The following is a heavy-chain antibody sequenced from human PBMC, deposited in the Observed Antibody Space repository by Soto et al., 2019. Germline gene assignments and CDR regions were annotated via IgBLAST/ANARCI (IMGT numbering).Heavy chain of an antibody. CDR3: ASRERVDAFDI. V-gene: IGHV1-69*01. CDR1: GGTLINYA. CDR2: IIPILGSA. Sequence: QVQLVQSGAEVKKPGSSVKVSCKASGGTLINYAISWVRQAPGQGLEWMGGIIPILGSANYAQKFQDRVTITADESTSTAYMELNSLRSEDAAVYYCASRERVDAFDIWGQGTMVTVSS. J-gene: IGHJ3*02. D-gene: IGHD1-26*01.